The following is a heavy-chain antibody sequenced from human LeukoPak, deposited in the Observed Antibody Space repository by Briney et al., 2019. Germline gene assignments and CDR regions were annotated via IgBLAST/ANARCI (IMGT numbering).Heavy chain of an antibody. CDR3: ARGVGICSGGSCYSHYYYYMDV. D-gene: IGHD2-15*01. J-gene: IGHJ6*03. V-gene: IGHV1-69*05. CDR1: GGTFSSYA. CDR2: IIPIFGTA. Sequence: ASVKVSCKASGGTFSSYAISWVRQAPGQGLEWMGGIIPIFGTANYAQKFQGRVTITTDESTSTAYMELSSLRSEDTAVYYCARGVGICSGGSCYSHYYYYMDVWGKGTTATVSS.